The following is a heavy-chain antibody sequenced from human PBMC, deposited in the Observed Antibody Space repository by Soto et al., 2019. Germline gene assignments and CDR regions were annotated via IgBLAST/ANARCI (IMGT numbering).Heavy chain of an antibody. V-gene: IGHV1-46*01. Sequence: QVQLVQSGAEVKKPGASVKISCEASGYSFTSQYVHWVRQAPGQGLEWMGIINPNGGSTTYAQKCQGRETMTRNTSTSTVNMELRSRTSEDPAVYYWAREQGLRPGGGGTEPLDIWGQGTMVTVAS. J-gene: IGHJ3*02. D-gene: IGHD5-12*01. CDR2: INPNGGST. CDR1: GYSFTSQY. CDR3: AREQGLRPGGGGTEPLDI.